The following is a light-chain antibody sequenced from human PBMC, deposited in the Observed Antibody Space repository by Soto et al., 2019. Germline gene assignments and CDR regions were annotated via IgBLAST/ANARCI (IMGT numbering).Light chain of an antibody. V-gene: IGKV2-30*01. J-gene: IGKJ1*01. CDR1: QSLVYSDGNAY. CDR3: MQGTHCPPT. CDR2: KAA. Sequence: DVVMTQSPLSLPVTLGQPASISCRSSQSLVYSDGNAYLNWFNQRPGQTPRRLIYKAAIRDSGGPDRISSSGSGTNLTLQINRVEADDVGIYYCMQGTHCPPTFGRGTRVEIK.